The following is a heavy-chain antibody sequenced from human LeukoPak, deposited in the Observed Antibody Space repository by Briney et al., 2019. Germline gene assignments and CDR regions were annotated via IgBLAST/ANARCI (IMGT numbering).Heavy chain of an antibody. J-gene: IGHJ6*03. D-gene: IGHD1-26*01. CDR3: AKMRGQYYLSYYMDA. CDR2: ISSSSSYI. V-gene: IGHV3-21*04. Sequence: GGSLRLSCAASGFTFSSYSMNWVRQAPGKGLEWVLYISSSSSYIYYADSVKGRFTVSRDNTKSTLYLQMNSLTAEDTAVYYCAKMRGQYYLSYYMDAWGKGNTVTVSS. CDR1: GFTFSSYS.